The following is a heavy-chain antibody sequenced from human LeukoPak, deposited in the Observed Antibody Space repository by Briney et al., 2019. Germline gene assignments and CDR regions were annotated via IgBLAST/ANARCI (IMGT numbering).Heavy chain of an antibody. J-gene: IGHJ4*02. Sequence: GSLRLSCAASGFTFSSYGMHWVRQAPGKGLEWVAVISYDGSNKYYADSVKGRFTISRDNSKNTLYLQMNSLRAEDTAVYYCAKDRRAVAGIGYWGQGTLVTVSS. CDR1: GFTFSSYG. CDR2: ISYDGSNK. D-gene: IGHD6-19*01. V-gene: IGHV3-30*18. CDR3: AKDRRAVAGIGY.